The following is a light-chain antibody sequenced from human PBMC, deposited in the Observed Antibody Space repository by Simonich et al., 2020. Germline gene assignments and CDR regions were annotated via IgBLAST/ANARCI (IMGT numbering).Light chain of an antibody. CDR1: SSNIGSNY. CDR3: AAWDDSLNGWV. V-gene: IGLV1-47*01. Sequence: QSVLTQPPSASGTPGQRVTISCSGSSSNIGSNYVYWYQQLPGTAPKLLFYRNNQRPSGVPDRFSGSKSGTAASLAISGLQSEDEADYYCAAWDDSLNGWVFGGGTKLTVL. J-gene: IGLJ3*02. CDR2: RNN.